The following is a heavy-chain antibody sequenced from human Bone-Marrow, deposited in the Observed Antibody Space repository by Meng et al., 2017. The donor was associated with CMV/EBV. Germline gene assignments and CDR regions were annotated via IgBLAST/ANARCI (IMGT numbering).Heavy chain of an antibody. J-gene: IGHJ6*02. Sequence: ASVKVSCKASGYTFTGYYMHWVRQAPGQGLEWMGWINPNSGGTHYAQTFQGRVTMTRDTSISTAYMELTRLRSDDTAVYYCAREELGGPASGRDVWGQGTTVTVSS. CDR3: AREELGGPASGRDV. V-gene: IGHV1-2*02. CDR2: INPNSGGT. CDR1: GYTFTGYY. D-gene: IGHD2-15*01.